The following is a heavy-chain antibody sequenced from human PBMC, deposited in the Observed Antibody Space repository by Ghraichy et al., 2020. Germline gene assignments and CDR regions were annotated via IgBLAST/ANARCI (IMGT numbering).Heavy chain of an antibody. CDR1: GFTVTNTW. CDR2: IIAKTDGGTT. V-gene: IGHV3-15*01. Sequence: GESLNISCAASGFTVTNTWMSWVRQAPGKGLEWVGRIIAKTDGGTTNYAAPVRGRFTISRDDSKNTLYLQMTSLKTGDTALYYCATDDGLYGDRVGYWGQGTLVTVSS. D-gene: IGHD4-17*01. J-gene: IGHJ4*02. CDR3: ATDDGLYGDRVGY.